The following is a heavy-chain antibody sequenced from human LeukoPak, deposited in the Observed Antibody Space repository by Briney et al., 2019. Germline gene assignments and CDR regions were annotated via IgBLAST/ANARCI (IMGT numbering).Heavy chain of an antibody. CDR1: GGTFINYA. V-gene: IGHV1-18*01. CDR3: VDYYGMDV. CDR2: ISAYNGNT. Sequence: ASVKVSCKASGGTFINYAIIWVRQAPGQGLEWMGWISAYNGNTNYAQKLQGRVTMTTDTSTSTAYMELRSLRSDDTAVYYCVDYYGMDVWGQGTTVTVSS. J-gene: IGHJ6*02.